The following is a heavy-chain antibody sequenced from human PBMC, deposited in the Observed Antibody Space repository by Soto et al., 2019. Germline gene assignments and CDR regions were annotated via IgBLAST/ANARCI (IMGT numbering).Heavy chain of an antibody. V-gene: IGHV4-31*03. J-gene: IGHJ6*02. CDR1: GGSISSGGYY. CDR3: ARDTGAVVTPRSYYGMDV. CDR2: IYYSGST. D-gene: IGHD2-8*02. Sequence: SETLSLTCTVSGGSISSGGYYWSWIRQHPGKGLEWIGYIYYSGSTYYNPSLKSRVTISVDTSKNQFSLKLSSVTAADTAVYYCARDTGAVVTPRSYYGMDVWGQGTTVTVS.